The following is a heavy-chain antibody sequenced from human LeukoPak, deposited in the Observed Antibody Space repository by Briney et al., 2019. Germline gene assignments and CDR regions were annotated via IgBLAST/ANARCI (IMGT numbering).Heavy chain of an antibody. CDR1: GFTFSSYN. CDR3: ARDRHGMVRGVTDY. V-gene: IGHV3-21*01. Sequence: GGSLRLSCAASGFTFSSYNMNWVRQAPGKGLEWVSSISSSSSYIYYADSVKGRFTISRDNAKNSLYLQMNSLRAEDTAVYYCARDRHGMVRGVTDYWGQGTLVTVSS. CDR2: ISSSSSYI. J-gene: IGHJ4*02. D-gene: IGHD3-10*01.